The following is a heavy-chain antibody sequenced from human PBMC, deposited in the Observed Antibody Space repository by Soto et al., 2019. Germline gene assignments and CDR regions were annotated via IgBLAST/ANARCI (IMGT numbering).Heavy chain of an antibody. CDR1: GFTFSSYA. Sequence: QVQLVESGVGVVQPGRSLRLSCAASGFTFSSYAMHWVRQAPGKGLEWVAVISYDGSNKYYADSVKGRFTISRDNSKNTLYLQMNSLRAADTAVYYCARDAAMDHYYYYCMDVWGQGNTVTVS. CDR2: ISYDGSNK. D-gene: IGHD5-18*01. CDR3: ARDAAMDHYYYYCMDV. J-gene: IGHJ6*02. V-gene: IGHV3-30-3*01.